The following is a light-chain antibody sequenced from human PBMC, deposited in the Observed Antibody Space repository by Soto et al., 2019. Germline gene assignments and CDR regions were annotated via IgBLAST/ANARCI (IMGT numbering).Light chain of an antibody. V-gene: IGKV3-20*01. Sequence: IVLTQSPATLSVSPGERATLSCRASQNISNYLIWYQQKPGQAPRLLIYGASSRATGIPDRFSGSGSGKDFTLNISGLEPEDFAVYYCQQYGSSPPINFGQGTRLEIK. CDR1: QNISNY. CDR3: QQYGSSPPIN. J-gene: IGKJ5*01. CDR2: GAS.